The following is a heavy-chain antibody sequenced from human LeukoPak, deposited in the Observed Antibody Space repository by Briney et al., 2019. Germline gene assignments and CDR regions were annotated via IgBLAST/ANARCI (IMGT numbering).Heavy chain of an antibody. Sequence: ASVKVSCKASGGTFSSYAISWVRQAPGQGLEWMGGIIPIFGTANYAQKFQGRVTITTDESTSTAYMELSSLRSEDTAVYYCAGIYDFWSGYYFDYLDYWGQGTLVTVSS. CDR1: GGTFSSYA. CDR2: IIPIFGTA. J-gene: IGHJ4*02. CDR3: AGIYDFWSGYYFDYLDY. D-gene: IGHD3-3*01. V-gene: IGHV1-69*05.